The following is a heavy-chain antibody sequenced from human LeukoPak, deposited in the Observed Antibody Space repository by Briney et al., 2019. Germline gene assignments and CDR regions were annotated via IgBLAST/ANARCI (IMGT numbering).Heavy chain of an antibody. D-gene: IGHD3-22*01. CDR3: AKDISPSYDSSGSLGHDAFDV. CDR2: LGWNGGSI. CDR1: GFTFGDFA. V-gene: IGHV3-9*01. Sequence: PGRSLRLSCASSGFTFGDFAMHLVRQAPGKGLEWVAGLGWNGGSIGYADSVKGRFTISRDNARNSLYLQMNSLRAEDTALYYCAKDISPSYDSSGSLGHDAFDVWGQGTMVTVSS. J-gene: IGHJ3*01.